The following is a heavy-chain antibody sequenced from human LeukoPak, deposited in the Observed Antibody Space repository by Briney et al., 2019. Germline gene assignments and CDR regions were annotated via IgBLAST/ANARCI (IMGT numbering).Heavy chain of an antibody. J-gene: IGHJ4*02. CDR2: IYYNGGA. D-gene: IGHD5-18*01. CDR3: ARPSPWDTGMGTFDY. V-gene: IGHV4-59*08. Sequence: SETPSLTCPVSGGSIGSYFWSSIRQPPGKALELIGYIYYNGGAIYNPSLGSRVTISVDTSRNEFSLKLTSVTATDTALYYCARPSPWDTGMGTFDYWGPGSLVTVSS. CDR1: GGSIGSYF.